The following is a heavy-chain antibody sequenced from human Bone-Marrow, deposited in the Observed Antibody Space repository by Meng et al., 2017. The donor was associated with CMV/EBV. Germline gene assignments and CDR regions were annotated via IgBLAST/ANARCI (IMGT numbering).Heavy chain of an antibody. CDR3: AKGSDIVVVPAAFLDY. Sequence: GALLSCAASGFTFSSYAMSWVRQAPGKGLEWVSAISGSGGSTYYADSVKGRFTISRDNSKNTLYLQMNSLRAEDTAVYYCAKGSDIVVVPAAFLDYWGQGTLVTVSS. D-gene: IGHD2-2*01. J-gene: IGHJ4*02. V-gene: IGHV3-23*01. CDR2: ISGSGGST. CDR1: GFTFSSYA.